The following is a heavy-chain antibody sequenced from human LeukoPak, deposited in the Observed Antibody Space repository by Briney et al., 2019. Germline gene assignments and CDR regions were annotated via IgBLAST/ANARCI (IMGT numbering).Heavy chain of an antibody. V-gene: IGHV1-69*13. CDR3: ARTIFGVVMDYYYYYYMDV. CDR2: IIPIFGTA. J-gene: IGHJ6*03. Sequence: ASVKVSCKASGGTFSSYAISWVRQAPGQGLEWMGGIIPIFGTANYAQKFQGRVTITADESTSTAYMELSSLRSEDTAVYYCARTIFGVVMDYYYYYYMDVWGKGTTVTVSS. D-gene: IGHD3-3*01. CDR1: GGTFSSYA.